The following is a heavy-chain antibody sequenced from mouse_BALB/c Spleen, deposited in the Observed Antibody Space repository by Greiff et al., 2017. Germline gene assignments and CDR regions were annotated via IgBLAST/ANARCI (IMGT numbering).Heavy chain of an antibody. J-gene: IGHJ2*01. D-gene: IGHD1-1*01. V-gene: IGHV3-2*02. CDR1: GYSITSDYA. CDR2: ISYSGST. Sequence: DVHLVESGPGLVKPSQSLSLTCTVTGYSITSDYAWNWIRQFPGNKLEWMGYISYSGSTSYNPSLKSRISITRDTSKNQFFLQLNSVTTEDTATYDGARSSYYDGRSYYFDYWGQGTTRTVSS. CDR3: ARSSYYDGRSYYFDY.